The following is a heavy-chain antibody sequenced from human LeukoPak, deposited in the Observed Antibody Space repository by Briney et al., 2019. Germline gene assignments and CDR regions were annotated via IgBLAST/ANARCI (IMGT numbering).Heavy chain of an antibody. V-gene: IGHV3-30*18. Sequence: GGSLRLSCAASGFTFSSYGMHWVRQAPGKGLEWVAVISYDGSNKYYADSVKGRFTISRDNSKNTLYLQMNSLRAGDTAVYYCAKLVGATIRAKRGVFDIWGQGKMVTVSS. J-gene: IGHJ3*02. CDR3: AKLVGATIRAKRGVFDI. CDR2: ISYDGSNK. D-gene: IGHD1-26*01. CDR1: GFTFSSYG.